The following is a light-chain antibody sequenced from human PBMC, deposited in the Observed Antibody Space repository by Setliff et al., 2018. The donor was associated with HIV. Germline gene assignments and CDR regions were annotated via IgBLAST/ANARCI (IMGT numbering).Light chain of an antibody. CDR3: AAWDDILNGYV. J-gene: IGLJ1*01. Sequence: QSVLTQPPSASGTPGQRVTISCSGSSSNIGSNTVNWYQQLPGTAPKLLIYRNNQRPSGVPDRFSGSKSGTSASLAISGLQSEDEADYYCAAWDDILNGYVFGTGTKVTVL. CDR1: SSNIGSNT. V-gene: IGLV1-44*01. CDR2: RNN.